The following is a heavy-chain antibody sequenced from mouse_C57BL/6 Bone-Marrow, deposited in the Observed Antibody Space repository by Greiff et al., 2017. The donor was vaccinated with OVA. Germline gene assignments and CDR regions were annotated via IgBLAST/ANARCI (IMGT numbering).Heavy chain of an antibody. Sequence: QVQLQQPGAELVRPGSSLKLSCKASGYTFTSYWMHWVKQRPIQGLEWIGNIDPSDSETHYNQKFKDKATLTVDKSSSTAYMQLSSLTSEDSAVYYCARAVIYYGNYAWFAYWGQGTLVTVSA. CDR1: GYTFTSYW. V-gene: IGHV1-52*01. CDR2: IDPSDSET. D-gene: IGHD2-1*01. J-gene: IGHJ3*01. CDR3: ARAVIYYGNYAWFAY.